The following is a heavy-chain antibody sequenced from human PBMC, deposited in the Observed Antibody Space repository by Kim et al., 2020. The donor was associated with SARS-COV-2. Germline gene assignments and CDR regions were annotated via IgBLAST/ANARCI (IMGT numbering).Heavy chain of an antibody. V-gene: IGHV5-51*01. CDR3: ARLPPTVVIGGAFDI. D-gene: IGHD4-17*01. CDR1: GYSFTSYW. CDR2: IYPGDSDT. Sequence: GESLKISCKGSGYSFTSYWIGWVRQMPGKGLEWMGIIYPGDSDTRYSPSFQGQVTISADKSISTAYLQWSSLKASDTAMYYCARLPPTVVIGGAFDIWGQGTMVTVSS. J-gene: IGHJ3*02.